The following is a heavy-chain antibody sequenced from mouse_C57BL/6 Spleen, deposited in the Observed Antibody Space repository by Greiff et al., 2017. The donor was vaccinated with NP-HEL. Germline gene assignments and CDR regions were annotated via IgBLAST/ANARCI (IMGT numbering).Heavy chain of an antibody. Sequence: EVQGVESGGGLVQPKGSLKLSCAASGFSFNTYAMNWVRQAPGKGLEWVARIRSKSNNYATYYADSVKDRFTISRDDSESMLYLQMNNLKTEDTAMYYCVRGDGYSYAMDYWGQGTSVTVSS. V-gene: IGHV10-1*01. J-gene: IGHJ4*01. D-gene: IGHD2-3*01. CDR2: IRSKSNNYAT. CDR3: VRGDGYSYAMDY. CDR1: GFSFNTYA.